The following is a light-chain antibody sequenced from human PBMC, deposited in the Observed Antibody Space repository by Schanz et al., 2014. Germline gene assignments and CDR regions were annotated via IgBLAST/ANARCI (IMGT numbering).Light chain of an antibody. CDR3: TSYTSSSTLWV. CDR1: SSDVGGYKY. V-gene: IGLV2-8*01. J-gene: IGLJ3*02. CDR2: EVS. Sequence: QSALTQPPSASGSPGQSVTISCTGTSSDVGGYKYVSWYQQHPGKAPKLMIYEVSKRPSGVPDRFSASKSGNTASLTVSGLQADDEADYYCTSYTSSSTLWVFGGGTKVTVL.